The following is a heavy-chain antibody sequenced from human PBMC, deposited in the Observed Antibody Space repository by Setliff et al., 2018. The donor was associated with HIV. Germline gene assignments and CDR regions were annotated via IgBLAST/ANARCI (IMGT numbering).Heavy chain of an antibody. J-gene: IGHJ5*02. CDR1: GYSLSSGYY. CDR3: ARDIQAAGTGWFDP. D-gene: IGHD6-13*01. V-gene: IGHV4-38-2*02. Sequence: LSLTCTVSGYSLSSGYYWGWIRQPPGKGLEWIGSIYHSGSTYYNPSLKSRVTISLDTSKNQFSLKLSSVTAADTAVYYCARDIQAAGTGWFDPWGQGTLVTVSS. CDR2: IYHSGST.